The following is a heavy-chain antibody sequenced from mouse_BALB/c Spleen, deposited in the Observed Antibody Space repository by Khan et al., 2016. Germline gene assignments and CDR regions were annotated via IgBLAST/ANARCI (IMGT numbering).Heavy chain of an antibody. CDR1: GFSLTRDG. Sequence: QVQLKESGPGLVQPSQSLSITCTVSGFSLTRDGIHWIRQSPGKGLEWLGVTWSGGSTDYNTAFISRLNISKDISTSQVFFKMNSLQPNDTAIYCCARNGYYYALDYWGQGTSVTVSS. CDR3: ARNGYYYALDY. V-gene: IGHV2-2*02. D-gene: IGHD2-2*01. CDR2: TWSGGST. J-gene: IGHJ4*01.